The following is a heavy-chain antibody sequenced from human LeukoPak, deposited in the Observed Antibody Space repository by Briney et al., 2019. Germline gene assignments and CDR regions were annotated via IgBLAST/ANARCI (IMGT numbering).Heavy chain of an antibody. V-gene: IGHV3-7*03. J-gene: IGHJ4*02. CDR1: GFSFSSYW. D-gene: IGHD4-23*01. Sequence: AGGSLRLSCAASGFSFSSYWMSWVRQAPGKGLEWVANIKQDGSDKYYLTSVRGRFTISRDNAKNSMFLQTNSLRVEDTAVYYCARGGGHLDCWGQGTLVTVSS. CDR3: ARGGGHLDC. CDR2: IKQDGSDK.